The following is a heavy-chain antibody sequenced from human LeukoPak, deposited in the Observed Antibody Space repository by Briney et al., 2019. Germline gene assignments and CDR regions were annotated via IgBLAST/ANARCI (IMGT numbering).Heavy chain of an antibody. CDR2: IYPGDSDT. D-gene: IGHD4-17*01. J-gene: IGHJ4*02. CDR3: ARRAPLSGESLDY. CDR1: GYSFTNYW. V-gene: IGHV5-51*01. Sequence: EESLKISCKGSGYSFTNYWIGWVRQMPGKGLEWMGIIYPGDSDTRYSPSFQGQVTISADKSISTAYLQWSSLKASDTAMYYCARRAPLSGESLDYWGQGTLVTVSS.